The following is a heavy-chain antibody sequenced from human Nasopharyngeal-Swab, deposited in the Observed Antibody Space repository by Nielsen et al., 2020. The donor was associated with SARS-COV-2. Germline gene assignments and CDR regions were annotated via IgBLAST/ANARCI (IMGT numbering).Heavy chain of an antibody. CDR2: IYYSGST. D-gene: IGHD6-13*01. J-gene: IGHJ4*02. Sequence: SETLSLTCTVSGGSISSYYWSWIRQPPGKGLEWIGYIYYSGSTNYNPSLKSRVTISVATSKNQFSLKLSSVTAADTAVYYCARQGSSSRTFDYWGQGTLVTVSS. V-gene: IGHV4-59*08. CDR3: ARQGSSSRTFDY. CDR1: GGSISSYY.